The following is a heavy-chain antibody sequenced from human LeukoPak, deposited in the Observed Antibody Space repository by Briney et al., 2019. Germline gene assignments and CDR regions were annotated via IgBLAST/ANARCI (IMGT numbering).Heavy chain of an antibody. Sequence: LETLSLTCTVSGGSISTYYWSWIRQPPGKGLEWIAYIDYSASTNYNPSLKSRVTISVDTSKNQFSLKLSSVTAADTAVYYCARDSRRELLHAFDIWGQGTMVTVSS. D-gene: IGHD1-26*01. CDR2: IDYSAST. CDR1: GGSISTYY. CDR3: ARDSRRELLHAFDI. J-gene: IGHJ3*02. V-gene: IGHV4-59*01.